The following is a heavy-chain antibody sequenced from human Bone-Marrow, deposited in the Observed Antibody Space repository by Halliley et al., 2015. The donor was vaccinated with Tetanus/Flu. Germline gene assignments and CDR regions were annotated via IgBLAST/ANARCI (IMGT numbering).Heavy chain of an antibody. CDR2: IYSGGST. CDR3: TRGIYYDSGDLNAS. Sequence: SLRLSCAASGFTVSGNYMNWVRQAPGKGLEWVSVIYSGGSTYYADSVKGRFTISRDKSKNTLYLQMNSLRAEDTAVYYCTRGIYYDSGDLNASWGQGPLVTVS. CDR1: GFTVSGNY. V-gene: IGHV3-53*01. J-gene: IGHJ5*02. D-gene: IGHD3-22*01.